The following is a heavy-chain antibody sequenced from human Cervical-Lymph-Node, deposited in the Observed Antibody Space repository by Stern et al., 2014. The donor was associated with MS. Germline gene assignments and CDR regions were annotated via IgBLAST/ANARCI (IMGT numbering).Heavy chain of an antibody. Sequence: DQLVESGAEEKKPGASVKGTCKNSGYRFTTYDFNWVRQAPGQGLEWMGWVNPDSGTTGYAPKFQDRLTLTTTTSSKTTSMELRGLRPDDTAVYFCARGGRGAFDVWGQGTVITVSS. CDR1: GYRFTTYD. D-gene: IGHD1-14*01. CDR3: ARGGRGAFDV. J-gene: IGHJ3*01. V-gene: IGHV1-8*01. CDR2: VNPDSGTT.